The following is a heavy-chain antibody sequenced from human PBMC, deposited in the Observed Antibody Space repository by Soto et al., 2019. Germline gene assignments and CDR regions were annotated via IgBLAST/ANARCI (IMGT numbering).Heavy chain of an antibody. J-gene: IGHJ6*02. CDR2: IIPLFGTT. V-gene: IGHV1-69*01. CDR3: ARGLTEGYFGMDV. CDR1: GGAFSSYD. Sequence: QVQLVQSGAEVKKPGSSVKVSCKTSGGAFSSYDISWVRQAPGQGLEWMGGIIPLFGTTHYAQKFQGRVTLTADESTSTVYMNLYSLRYEDTAVYYCARGLTEGYFGMDVWGQGTTVTVSS.